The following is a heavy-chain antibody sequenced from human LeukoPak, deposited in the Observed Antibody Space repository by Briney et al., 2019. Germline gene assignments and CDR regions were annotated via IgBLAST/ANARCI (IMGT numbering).Heavy chain of an antibody. CDR1: GGSISSSY. D-gene: IGHD2-15*01. J-gene: IGHJ4*02. CDR2: IYTSGST. Sequence: SETLSLTCTVSGGSISSSYWSWIRQPAGKGLEYIGRIYTSGSTNYNPSLKSRVTTSVDTSKNHFSLKLSSVTAADTALYYCAGSRYCSGGTCYATFDYWGQGTLVTVSS. CDR3: AGSRYCSGGTCYATFDY. V-gene: IGHV4-4*07.